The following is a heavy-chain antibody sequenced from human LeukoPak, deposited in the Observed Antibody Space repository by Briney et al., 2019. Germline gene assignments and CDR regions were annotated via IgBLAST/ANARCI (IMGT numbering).Heavy chain of an antibody. CDR1: GFTVSSNY. CDR3: AKDPEDGYSNFDY. V-gene: IGHV3-53*01. D-gene: IGHD5-24*01. CDR2: IYSGGST. Sequence: GGSLRLSCAASGFTVSSNYMSWVRQAPGKGLEWVSVIYSGGSTYYADSVKGRFTISRDNSKNTLYLQMNSLRAEDTAVYYCAKDPEDGYSNFDYWGQGTLVTVSS. J-gene: IGHJ4*02.